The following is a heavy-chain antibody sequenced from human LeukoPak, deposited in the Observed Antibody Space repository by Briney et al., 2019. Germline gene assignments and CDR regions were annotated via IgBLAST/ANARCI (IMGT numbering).Heavy chain of an antibody. V-gene: IGHV4-61*05. CDR1: GASISTSAYY. CDR2: IYHSGST. D-gene: IGHD5-24*01. CDR3: ARASRDGYNSYFDY. J-gene: IGHJ4*02. Sequence: SETLSLTCSVSGASISTSAYYWGWIRQPPGKGLEWIGEIYHSGSTNYNPSLKSRVTISVDKSKNQFSLKLSSVTAADTAVYYCARASRDGYNSYFDYWGQGTLVTVSS.